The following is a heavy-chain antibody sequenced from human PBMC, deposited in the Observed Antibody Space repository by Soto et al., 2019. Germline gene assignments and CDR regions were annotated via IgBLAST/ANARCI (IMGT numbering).Heavy chain of an antibody. CDR2: IYYSGST. CDR1: GGSISSSSYY. V-gene: IGHV4-39*01. CDR3: ARGADYYYYGMDV. Sequence: TSETLSLTCTVSGGSISSSSYYWGWIRQPPGKGLEWIGSIYYSGSTYYNPSLKSRVTISVDTSKNQFSLKLSSVTAADTAVYYCARGADYYYYGMDVWGQGTTVTVSS. J-gene: IGHJ6*02.